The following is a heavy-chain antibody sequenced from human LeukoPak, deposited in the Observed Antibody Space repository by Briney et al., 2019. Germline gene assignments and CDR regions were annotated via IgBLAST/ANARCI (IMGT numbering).Heavy chain of an antibody. J-gene: IGHJ4*02. Sequence: GGSLRLSCAASGFTFTSYWMHWVRQAPGKGLVWVSRINNDGSSTNYAASVKGRFTISRDNAKNTLYLQMNSLRAEDTALYYCARGLSGYSSSLGYWGQGTLVTVSS. CDR1: GFTFTSYW. CDR2: INNDGSST. D-gene: IGHD6-6*01. CDR3: ARGLSGYSSSLGY. V-gene: IGHV3-74*01.